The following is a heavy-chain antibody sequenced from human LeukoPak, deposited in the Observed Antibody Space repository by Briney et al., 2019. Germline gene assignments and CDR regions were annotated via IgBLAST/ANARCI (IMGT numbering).Heavy chain of an antibody. D-gene: IGHD4-23*01. J-gene: IGHJ3*02. CDR2: LSSSSSDI. CDR3: ARDDGGALDVFDI. Sequence: SGGSMSLSCAVSGFTLSSYSMNWVRQAQGKGLEWVSCLSSSSSDIEYADSVKGRLTISRDNAKNSLYLQMNSLRVEDTAVYYCARDDGGALDVFDIWGQGTMVTVSS. CDR1: GFTLSSYS. V-gene: IGHV3-21*01.